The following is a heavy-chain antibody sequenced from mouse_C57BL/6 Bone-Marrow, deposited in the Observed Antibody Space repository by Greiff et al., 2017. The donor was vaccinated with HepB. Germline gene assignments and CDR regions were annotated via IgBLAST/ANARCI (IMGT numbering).Heavy chain of an antibody. Sequence: VQLQHPGAELVKPGASVKLSCKASGYTFTSYWMHWVKQRPGQGLEWIGMIHPNSGSTNYNEKFKSKATLTVDKSSSTAYMQLSSLTSEDSAVYYCARTGTNLGWYFDVWGTGTTVTVSS. CDR1: GYTFTSYW. D-gene: IGHD4-1*01. J-gene: IGHJ1*03. CDR3: ARTGTNLGWYFDV. CDR2: IHPNSGST. V-gene: IGHV1-64*01.